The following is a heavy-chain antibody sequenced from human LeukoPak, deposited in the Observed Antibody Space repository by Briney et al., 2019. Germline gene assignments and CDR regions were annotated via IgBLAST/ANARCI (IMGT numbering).Heavy chain of an antibody. V-gene: IGHV3-15*07. D-gene: IGHD5/OR15-5a*01. CDR1: SYIFSDAW. Sequence: GGSLRLSCAASSYIFSDAWMNWVRQAPGKGLEWVGRIETKAHGGTTKYAAPVKGRFTISRDDSKNTLYLQMSSRKTEDTAAYYCTTDPFYDSAGFAFWGQGTLATVS. CDR3: TTDPFYDSAGFAF. CDR2: IETKAHGGTT. J-gene: IGHJ4*02.